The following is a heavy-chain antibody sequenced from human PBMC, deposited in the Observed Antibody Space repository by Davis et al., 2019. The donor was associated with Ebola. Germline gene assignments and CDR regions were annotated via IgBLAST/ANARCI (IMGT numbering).Heavy chain of an antibody. Sequence: GESLKISCAASGFTFSSYGMHWVRQALGKGLEWVAVIWYDGSNKYYADSVKGRFTISRDNSKNTLYLQMNSLRAEDTAVYYCARDQKGYIVVVPAATTRYNWFDPWGQGTLVTVSS. CDR2: IWYDGSNK. J-gene: IGHJ5*02. D-gene: IGHD2-2*01. V-gene: IGHV3-33*01. CDR1: GFTFSSYG. CDR3: ARDQKGYIVVVPAATTRYNWFDP.